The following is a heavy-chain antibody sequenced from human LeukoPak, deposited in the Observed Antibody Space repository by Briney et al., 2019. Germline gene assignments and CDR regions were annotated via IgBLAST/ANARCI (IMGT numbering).Heavy chain of an antibody. Sequence: AAVEVSCKASGGTFSSYAISWVRQAPWQGLDCMGGIIPIFGTANYAQNFQGRVTITADESTSTAYMELSSLRAEDTAVYFCARDLGVWGKGTTVTVSS. V-gene: IGHV1-69*01. CDR2: IIPIFGTA. CDR1: GGTFSSYA. J-gene: IGHJ6*04. CDR3: ARDLGV.